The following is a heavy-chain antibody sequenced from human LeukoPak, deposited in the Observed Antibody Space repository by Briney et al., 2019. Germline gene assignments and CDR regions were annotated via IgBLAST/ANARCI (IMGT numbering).Heavy chain of an antibody. CDR3: ARGWGYRAAGTFSRINWFDP. J-gene: IGHJ5*02. CDR1: GGSFRGYY. V-gene: IGHV4-34*01. Sequence: SEALSLTCAVYGGSFRGYYWSWIRQPPGKGLEWIGEINHSGSTNYNPSLKSRVTISVDTSKNQFSLKLSSVTAVDTAVYYCARGWGYRAAGTFSRINWFDPWGQGTLVTVSS. D-gene: IGHD6-13*01. CDR2: INHSGST.